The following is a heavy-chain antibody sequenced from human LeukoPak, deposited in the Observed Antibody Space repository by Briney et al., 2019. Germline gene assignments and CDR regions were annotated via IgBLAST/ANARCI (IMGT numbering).Heavy chain of an antibody. V-gene: IGHV4-59*11. J-gene: IGHJ4*02. CDR2: IYYSGST. D-gene: IGHD3-10*01. CDR1: GGSISSHY. CDR3: ARGSGYFDY. Sequence: PSETLSLTCTVSGGSISSHYWSWIRQPPGKGLEWIGYIYYSGSTNYNPSLKSRVTISVDTSKTQFSLKLSTVTAADTAVYYCARGSGYFDYWGQGTLVTVSS.